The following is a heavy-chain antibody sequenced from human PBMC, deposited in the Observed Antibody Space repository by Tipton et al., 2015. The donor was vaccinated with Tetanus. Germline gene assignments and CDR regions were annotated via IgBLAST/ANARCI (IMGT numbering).Heavy chain of an antibody. CDR2: IGDTEFVT. V-gene: IGHV3-23*01. Sequence: SLRLSCEASGFTFSTYPFHWVRQAPGKGLEWVAAIGDTEFVTYYADSLKGRFTISRDNSKNTLYLQMNSLRAEDTAVYYCAKEQYYDFWSGYYVLDYWGQGTLVTVSS. D-gene: IGHD3-3*01. CDR1: GFTFSTYP. J-gene: IGHJ4*02. CDR3: AKEQYYDFWSGYYVLDY.